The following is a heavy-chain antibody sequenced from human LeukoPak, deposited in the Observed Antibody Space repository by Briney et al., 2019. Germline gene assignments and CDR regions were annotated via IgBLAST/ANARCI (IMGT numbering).Heavy chain of an antibody. Sequence: GASVKVSCKASGYTFTSYYMHWVRQAPGQGLEWMGWINPNSGGANYAKKFQGRVTMTRDTSLTTAYMELSSLRSDDTAVYYCARARWGYYDRGTFDIWGQGTMVTVSS. CDR3: ARARWGYYDRGTFDI. J-gene: IGHJ3*02. D-gene: IGHD3-22*01. V-gene: IGHV1-2*02. CDR2: INPNSGGA. CDR1: GYTFTSYY.